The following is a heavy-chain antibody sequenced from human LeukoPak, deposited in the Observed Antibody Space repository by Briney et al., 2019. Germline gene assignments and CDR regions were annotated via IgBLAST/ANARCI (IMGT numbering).Heavy chain of an antibody. CDR2: IYGGGNT. CDR1: GFTVSSNH. J-gene: IGHJ4*02. CDR3: AVIAAAGFDY. Sequence: GGSLRLSCAASGFTVSSNHMTWVRQAPGKGLECVSVIYGGGNTHYADSVKGRFTISRDNSKNTLYLQMNSLRAEDTAVYYCAVIAAAGFDYWGQGTLVTVSS. V-gene: IGHV3-66*02. D-gene: IGHD6-13*01.